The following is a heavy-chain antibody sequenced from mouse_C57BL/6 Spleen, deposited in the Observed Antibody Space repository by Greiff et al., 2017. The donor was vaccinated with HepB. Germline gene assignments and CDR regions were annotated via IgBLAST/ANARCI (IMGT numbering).Heavy chain of an antibody. CDR3: ARHYYGNYEGFAY. V-gene: IGHV1-69*01. Sequence: QVQLQQPGAELVMPGASVKLSCKASGYTFTSYWMHWVKQRPGQGLEWIGEIDPSDSYTNYNQKFKGKSTLTVDKSSSTAYMQLSSLTSEDSAVYYCARHYYGNYEGFAYWGQGTLVTVSA. CDR1: GYTFTSYW. D-gene: IGHD2-1*01. CDR2: IDPSDSYT. J-gene: IGHJ3*01.